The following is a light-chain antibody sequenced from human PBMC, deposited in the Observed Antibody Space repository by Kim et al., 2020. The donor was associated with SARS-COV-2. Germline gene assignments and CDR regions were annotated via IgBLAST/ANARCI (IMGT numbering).Light chain of an antibody. CDR1: ALPKQF. CDR3: QSADSSGTYVV. J-gene: IGLJ3*02. V-gene: IGLV3-25*03. Sequence: SYELTQPPSVSVSPGQTARITCSGDALPKQFAYWYQQKPGQAPVVVIYKDSERPSAIPERFSGSSSGTAVTLIISGVQAEDEADYYCQSADSSGTYVVFG. CDR2: KDS.